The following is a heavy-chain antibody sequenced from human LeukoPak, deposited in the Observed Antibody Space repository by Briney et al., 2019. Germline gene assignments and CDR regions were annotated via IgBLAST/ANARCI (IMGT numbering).Heavy chain of an antibody. CDR1: GGSVSSGSYY. D-gene: IGHD3-10*01. J-gene: IGHJ4*02. Sequence: SETLSLTCTVSGGSVSSGSYYWSWIRQPPGKGLEWIGYIYYSGSTNYNPSLKSRVTISVDKSKNQFSLKLSSVTAADTAVYYCARRNYYGSGSHFDYWGQGTLVTVSS. V-gene: IGHV4-61*01. CDR3: ARRNYYGSGSHFDY. CDR2: IYYSGST.